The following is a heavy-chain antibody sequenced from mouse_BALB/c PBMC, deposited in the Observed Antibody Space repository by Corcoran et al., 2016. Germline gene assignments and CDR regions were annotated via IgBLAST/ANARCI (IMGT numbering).Heavy chain of an antibody. D-gene: IGHD2-4*01. J-gene: IGHJ1*01. Sequence: EVQLQQSGPELVKPGASVTMSCKASGYTFTSYVMHWVKQKPGQGLEWIGYINPYNDGTKYNEKFKGKATLTSDKSSSTAYMELSSLTSEDSAVYYCARTSTMITRYFDVWGAGTTVTVSS. CDR1: GYTFTSYV. V-gene: IGHV1S136*01. CDR2: INPYNDGT. CDR3: ARTSTMITRYFDV.